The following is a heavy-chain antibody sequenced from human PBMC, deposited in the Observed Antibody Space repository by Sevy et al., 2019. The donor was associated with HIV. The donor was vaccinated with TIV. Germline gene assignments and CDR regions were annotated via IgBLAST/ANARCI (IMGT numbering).Heavy chain of an antibody. D-gene: IGHD5-18*01. Sequence: GGSLRLSCAASGFTFSSYDMHWVRQATGKGLEWVSAIGTAGDTYYPGSVKGRFTISRENAKNSLYLQMNSLRAGDTAVYYCARGGYSYGTAYYFDYWGQGTLVTVSS. CDR3: ARGGYSYGTAYYFDY. V-gene: IGHV3-13*01. J-gene: IGHJ4*02. CDR2: IGTAGDT. CDR1: GFTFSSYD.